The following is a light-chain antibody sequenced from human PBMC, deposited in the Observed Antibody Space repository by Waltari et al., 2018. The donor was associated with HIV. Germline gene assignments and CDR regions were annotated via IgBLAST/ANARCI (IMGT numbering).Light chain of an antibody. V-gene: IGLV1-44*01. J-gene: IGLJ2*01. Sequence: QSVLTQPPSASGTPGQRVTISCSGSSSNIGSNTVNWYQQLPGTAPKLLIYTNNPRPSGVPARCSGSESGTSASLAISGLQSEDEADYYCAAWDDSLNGPVFGGGTKLTVL. CDR3: AAWDDSLNGPV. CDR1: SSNIGSNT. CDR2: TNN.